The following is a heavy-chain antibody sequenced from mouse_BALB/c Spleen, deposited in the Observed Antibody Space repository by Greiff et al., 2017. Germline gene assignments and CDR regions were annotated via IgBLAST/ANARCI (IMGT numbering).Heavy chain of an antibody. V-gene: IGHV1-69*01. D-gene: IGHD2-3*01. CDR2: IDTSDSYT. Sequence: QVQLQQPGAELVMPGASVKMSCKASGYTFTDYWMHWVKQRPGQGLEWIGAIDTSDSYTSYNQKFKGKATLTVDESSSTAYMQLSSLTSEDSAVYYCARLGWLLPPYAMDYWGQGTSVTVSS. J-gene: IGHJ4*01. CDR3: ARLGWLLPPYAMDY. CDR1: GYTFTDYW.